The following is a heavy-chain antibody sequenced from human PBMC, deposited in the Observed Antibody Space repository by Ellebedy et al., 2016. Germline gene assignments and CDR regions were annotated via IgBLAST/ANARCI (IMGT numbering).Heavy chain of an antibody. CDR2: IRFSGST. V-gene: IGHV4-59*01. CDR3: ARSSSPLRHFDY. J-gene: IGHJ4*02. D-gene: IGHD6-6*01. CDR1: GGSINGYY. Sequence: SETLSLXXTVSGGSINGYYWSWIRQPPRKGLEWIGYIRFSGSTDYNPSLKSRVTISVDTSKNKFSLKLTSVTAAETAVYYCARSSSPLRHFDYWGQGSLVTVSS.